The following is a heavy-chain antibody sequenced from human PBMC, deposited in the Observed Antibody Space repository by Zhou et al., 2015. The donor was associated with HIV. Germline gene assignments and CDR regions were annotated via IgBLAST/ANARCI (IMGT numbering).Heavy chain of an antibody. CDR2: IIPIFGTA. Sequence: QVQLVQSGAEVKKPGSSVKVSCKASGGTFSSYAISWVRQAPGQGLEWMGGIIPIFGTANYAQKFQGRVTITADESTSTAYMELSSLRSEDTAVYYCARSHPSSTLPLAGGDYGDSDEFDYWGQGTLVTVSS. D-gene: IGHD4-17*01. CDR3: ARSHPSSTLPLAGGDYGDSDEFDY. V-gene: IGHV1-69*12. CDR1: GGTFSSYA. J-gene: IGHJ4*02.